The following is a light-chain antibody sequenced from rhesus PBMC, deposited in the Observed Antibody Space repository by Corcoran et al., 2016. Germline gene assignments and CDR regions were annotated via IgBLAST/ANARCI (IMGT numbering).Light chain of an antibody. CDR1: QDISDY. V-gene: IGKV1-28*03. CDR3: LQHNTFPLT. Sequence: DIQMTQSPSSLSASVGDTVTITCRASQDISDYLNWFQQRPGNAPTPLIYAASNLESGVPSRFSGSGSGTYVTLTISILQPEDFAGYYGLQHNTFPLTFVGGTMVELK. CDR2: AAS. J-gene: IGKJ4*01.